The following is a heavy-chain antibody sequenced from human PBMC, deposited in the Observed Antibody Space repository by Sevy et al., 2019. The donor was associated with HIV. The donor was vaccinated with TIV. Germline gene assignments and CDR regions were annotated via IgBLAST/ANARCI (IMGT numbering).Heavy chain of an antibody. CDR3: ARDGGYRPNYYYGMDV. V-gene: IGHV3-33*01. D-gene: IGHD6-13*01. CDR1: GFTFSSYG. J-gene: IGHJ6*02. Sequence: GVSLRLSCAASGFTFSSYGMHWVRQAPGKGLEWVAVIWYDGTKKYYADSVKGRFTISRDNSKKTLYLQMNSLRAEDTAVFYCARDGGYRPNYYYGMDVWGQGTTVTVSS. CDR2: IWYDGTKK.